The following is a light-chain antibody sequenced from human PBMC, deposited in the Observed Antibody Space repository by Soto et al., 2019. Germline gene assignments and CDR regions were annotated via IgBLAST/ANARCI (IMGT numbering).Light chain of an antibody. Sequence: DIQMTQSPSSLSASVGDRVTITCRASQDISNYLNWYQQRPGKAPKLLIYDASNLERGVPSRFSGTRSVTHFTFAITSLQPKDVATYYCQQSDSLPITFGQGTRLEI. V-gene: IGKV1-33*01. CDR1: QDISNY. CDR3: QQSDSLPIT. CDR2: DAS. J-gene: IGKJ5*01.